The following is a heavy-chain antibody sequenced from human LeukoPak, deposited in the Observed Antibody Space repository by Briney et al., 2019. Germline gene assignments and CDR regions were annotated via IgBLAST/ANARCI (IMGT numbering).Heavy chain of an antibody. Sequence: PSETLSLTCAVYGGSFSGYYWSWIRQPPGKGQEWNGEINHSGSTNYNPSLKSQVTISVDTSKNQFSLKLSSVTAADTAVYYCARGGDHTVTTFGYYYYMDVWGKGTTVTVSS. CDR3: ARGGDHTVTTFGYYYYMDV. CDR2: INHSGST. V-gene: IGHV4-34*01. CDR1: GGSFSGYY. D-gene: IGHD4-17*01. J-gene: IGHJ6*03.